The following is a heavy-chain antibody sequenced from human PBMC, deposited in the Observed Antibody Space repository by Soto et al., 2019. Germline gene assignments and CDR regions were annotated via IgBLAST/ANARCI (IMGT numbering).Heavy chain of an antibody. Sequence: PSETLSLTCAVYGGSVGGYYWSWVRQPPGKGLEWIGEINHSGSITYAPSLKSRLTITKDTSKNQVVLTMTNMDPVDTATYYCAHIPEWPTGFDPWGQGTLVTVSS. CDR3: AHIPEWPTGFDP. J-gene: IGHJ5*02. V-gene: IGHV4-34*01. CDR1: GGSVGGYY. D-gene: IGHD3-3*01. CDR2: INHSGSI.